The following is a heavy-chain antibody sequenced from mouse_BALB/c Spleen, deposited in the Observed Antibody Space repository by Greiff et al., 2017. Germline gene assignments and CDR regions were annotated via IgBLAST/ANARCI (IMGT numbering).Heavy chain of an antibody. CDR3: ARNPYYGQYYFDY. D-gene: IGHD1-1*01. CDR1: GFSLTSYG. V-gene: IGHV2-2*02. J-gene: IGHJ2*01. Sequence: VQVVESGPGLVQPSQSLSITCTVSGFSLTSYGVHWVRQSPGKGLEWLGVIWSGGSTDYNAAFISRLSISKDNSKSQVFFKMNSLQANDTAIYYCARNPYYGQYYFDYWGQGTTLTVSS. CDR2: IWSGGST.